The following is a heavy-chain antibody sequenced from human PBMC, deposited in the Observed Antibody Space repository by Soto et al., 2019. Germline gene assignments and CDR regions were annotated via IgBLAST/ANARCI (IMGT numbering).Heavy chain of an antibody. CDR1: GGSFGGYQ. CDR2: INQSGST. V-gene: IGHV4-34*01. Sequence: SETLSLTCAVYGGSFGGYQWSWIRRPPGEGLEWIGEINQSGSTNYNPSLKSRVAISVDTSETQFSLRLNSLTAADTAVYYCARAVPWRKSFDIWGQGTAVTVSS. CDR3: ARAVPWRKSFDI. J-gene: IGHJ3*02. D-gene: IGHD1-1*01.